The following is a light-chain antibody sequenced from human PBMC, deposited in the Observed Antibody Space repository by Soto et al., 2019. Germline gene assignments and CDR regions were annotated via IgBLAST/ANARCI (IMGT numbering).Light chain of an antibody. CDR1: HDISNY. J-gene: IGKJ4*02. Sequence: DIQMTQSPSSLSASVGDRVTITCQASHDISNYLNWYQQKPGKAPKPLIYDASNLETGVPSRFSGSGSGAEYTFTISSLQPEDIATHYPPKSAHLPLTSLGRTQVNIK. V-gene: IGKV1-33*01. CDR2: DAS. CDR3: PKSAHLPLT.